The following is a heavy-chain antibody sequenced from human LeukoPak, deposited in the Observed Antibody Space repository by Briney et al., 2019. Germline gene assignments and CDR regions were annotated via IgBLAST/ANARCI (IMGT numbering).Heavy chain of an antibody. CDR2: ITSSGSTI. J-gene: IGHJ4*02. D-gene: IGHD3-22*01. V-gene: IGHV3-48*03. CDR1: GFTFSIYE. Sequence: PGGSLRLSCAASGFTFSIYEMNWVRQAPGKGLEWVSYITSSGSTIYYADSVKGRFTISRDNAKISLYLQMNSLRAEDTAIYHCARANYDSRAYTYYFDSWGQGTLVTVSS. CDR3: ARANYDSRAYTYYFDS.